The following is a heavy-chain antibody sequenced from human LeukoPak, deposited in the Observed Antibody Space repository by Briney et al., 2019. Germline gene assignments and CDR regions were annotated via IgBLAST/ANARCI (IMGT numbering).Heavy chain of an antibody. D-gene: IGHD3-22*01. Sequence: LSGGSLRLSCAASGFTFSSYAMSWVRQAPGKGLEWVANIKQDGSEKYYVDSVKGRFTISRDNAKNSLYLQMNSLRAEDTAVYYCARDPLGNPETRLPYDSSGPSPQPFDYWGQGTLVTVSS. V-gene: IGHV3-7*01. CDR2: IKQDGSEK. J-gene: IGHJ4*02. CDR3: ARDPLGNPETRLPYDSSGPSPQPFDY. CDR1: GFTFSSYA.